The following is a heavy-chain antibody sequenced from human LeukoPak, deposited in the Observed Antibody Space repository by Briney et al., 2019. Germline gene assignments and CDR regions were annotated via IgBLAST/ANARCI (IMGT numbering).Heavy chain of an antibody. CDR1: GYTFTGYY. Sequence: GASVKVSCKASGYTFTGYYMHWVRQAPGQGLEWMGWINPNSGGTNYAQKFQGRVTMTRDTSISTVYMELSSLRSEDTAVYYCARERVVAGSGRDFDLWGRGTLVTVSS. CDR3: ARERVVAGSGRDFDL. D-gene: IGHD3-3*01. J-gene: IGHJ2*01. V-gene: IGHV1-2*02. CDR2: INPNSGGT.